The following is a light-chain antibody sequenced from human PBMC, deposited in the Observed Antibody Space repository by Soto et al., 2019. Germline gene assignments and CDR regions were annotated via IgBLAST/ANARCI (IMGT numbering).Light chain of an antibody. CDR1: ESISSW. Sequence: DIQMTQSPSSLSASVGDRVTITCRASESISSWWAWYQQKPGKAPKLLIYKASTLESGVPSRFSGTGSGTQFTLTISRLQPDDFATYYCPQYKSDSSYTFGQGTKLEI. CDR2: KAS. CDR3: PQYKSDSSYT. V-gene: IGKV1-5*03. J-gene: IGKJ2*01.